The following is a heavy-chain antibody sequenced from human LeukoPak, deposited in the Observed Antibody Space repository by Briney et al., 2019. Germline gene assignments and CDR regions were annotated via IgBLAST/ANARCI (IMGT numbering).Heavy chain of an antibody. J-gene: IGHJ4*02. CDR1: GFTFSSYS. D-gene: IGHD3-22*01. V-gene: IGHV3-48*04. CDR3: ARELYYYDSSGYPWGGFDY. Sequence: GGSLRLSCAASGFTFSSYSMTWVRQAPGKGLEWVSYISYSSSTIYYADSVKGRFTISRDNAKNSLYLQMNSLRAEDTAVYYCARELYYYDSSGYPWGGFDYWGQGTLVTVSS. CDR2: ISYSSSTI.